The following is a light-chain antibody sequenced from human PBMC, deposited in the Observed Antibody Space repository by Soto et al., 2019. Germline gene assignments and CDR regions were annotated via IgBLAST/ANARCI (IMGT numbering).Light chain of an antibody. CDR2: AVS. J-gene: IGLJ2*01. V-gene: IGLV2-11*01. CDR3: SSYAGSNNLV. Sequence: QSALTQPRSVSGSPGQSVSISCTGTNSDIGNYNLVSWYQQPPGKAPKLIISAVSRRPSGVPDRFSGSKSGNTASLTISGLQAEDEAVYYCSSYAGSNNLVFGGGTKVTVL. CDR1: NSDIGNYNL.